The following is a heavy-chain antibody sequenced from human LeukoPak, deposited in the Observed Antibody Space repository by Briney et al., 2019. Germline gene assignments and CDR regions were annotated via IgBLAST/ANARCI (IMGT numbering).Heavy chain of an antibody. Sequence: SETLSLTCTVSGGSISSYYWSWIRQPPGKGLEWIGYIYTSGSTNYNPSHKSRVTISVDTSKNQFSLKLSSVTAADTAVYYCARHSSYYYYMDVWGKGTTVTVSS. J-gene: IGHJ6*03. CDR1: GGSISSYY. D-gene: IGHD1-26*01. V-gene: IGHV4-4*09. CDR2: IYTSGST. CDR3: ARHSSYYYYMDV.